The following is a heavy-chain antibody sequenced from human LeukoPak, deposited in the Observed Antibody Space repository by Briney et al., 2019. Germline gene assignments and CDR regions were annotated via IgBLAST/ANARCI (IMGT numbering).Heavy chain of an antibody. D-gene: IGHD5-12*01. Sequence: GGSLRLSCAASGFTLSSYSMNWVRQAPGKGLEWVSSISSSSSYIYYGDSVKGRFTISRDNAKDSLYLQMNSLRAEDTAVYYCARDYEIYWGQGTLVTVSS. CDR3: ARDYEIY. CDR2: ISSSSSYI. V-gene: IGHV3-21*01. J-gene: IGHJ4*02. CDR1: GFTLSSYS.